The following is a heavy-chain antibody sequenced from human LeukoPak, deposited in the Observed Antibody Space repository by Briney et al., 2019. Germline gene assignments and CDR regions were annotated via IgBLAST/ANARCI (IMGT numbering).Heavy chain of an antibody. D-gene: IGHD6-13*01. CDR2: IFYSGRT. Sequence: SETLSLTCTVSGGSISSSTYYWGWIRQPPGKWLEWIGSIFYSGRTYYNPSLKSRVTMSVDTSKNQFSLRLSSVNAADTAVYYCARDILATSIAAPYYWGQGTLVTVSS. CDR1: GGSISSSTYY. J-gene: IGHJ4*02. V-gene: IGHV4-39*07. CDR3: ARDILATSIAAPYY.